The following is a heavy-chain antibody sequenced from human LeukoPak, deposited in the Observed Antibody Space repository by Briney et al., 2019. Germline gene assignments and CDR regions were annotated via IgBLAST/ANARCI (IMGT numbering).Heavy chain of an antibody. CDR3: ARDGDYGTGSYYRGCIDC. D-gene: IGHD3-10*01. CDR1: GYSFTAFY. Sequence: GASVKVSCKTSGYSFTAFYIHGVRQAPGQGLEWRGWLHPRRGDTNYAQKFQGRVTMTRDTSISTAYLDLSRLRSDDTAVYYCARDGDYGTGSYYRGCIDCWGQGTPVTVSP. CDR2: LHPRRGDT. J-gene: IGHJ4*02. V-gene: IGHV1-2*02.